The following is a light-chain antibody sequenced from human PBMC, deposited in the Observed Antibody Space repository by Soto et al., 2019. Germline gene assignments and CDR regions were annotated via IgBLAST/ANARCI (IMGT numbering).Light chain of an antibody. CDR2: EVS. J-gene: IGLJ1*01. CDR1: SSDIGYYNY. CDR3: SSYTSSSTDV. V-gene: IGLV2-14*01. Sequence: QSALTQPASVSGSPGQSITISCTGTSSDIGYYNYVSWYQQYPGKAPKLIIYEVSNRPSGVSNRLSGSKSGNTASLTISGLQAEDEADYYCSSYTSSSTDVFGTGTKVTVL.